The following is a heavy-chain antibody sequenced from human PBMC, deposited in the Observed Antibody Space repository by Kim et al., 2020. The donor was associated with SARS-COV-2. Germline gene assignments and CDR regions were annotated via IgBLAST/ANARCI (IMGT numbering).Heavy chain of an antibody. J-gene: IGHJ1*01. CDR2: ISSSSDYT. D-gene: IGHD2-2*01. V-gene: IGHV3-23*01. CDR1: VFTFSSSD. CDR3: AKFTCSSTNCYGRQYSQH. Sequence: GGSLRLSCAASVFTFSSSDMNWVRQAPGKGLEWVSAISSSSDYTYHADSVKGRFTISRDNYKNTLYLQMNSLRAEDTAVYYCAKFTCSSTNCYGRQYSQHWGQGTLVTVSS.